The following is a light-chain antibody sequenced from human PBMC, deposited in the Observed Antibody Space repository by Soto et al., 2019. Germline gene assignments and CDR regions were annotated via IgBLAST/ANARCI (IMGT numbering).Light chain of an antibody. CDR1: RDIAKY. J-gene: IGKJ4*01. V-gene: IGKV1-27*01. Sequence: DTQMTQSPSPLSASVGDRVTISCRASRDIAKYLAWFQQKPGKAPKLLINGASTLQSGVPSRFSGNGSGTDFTLTISRLQPEDVATYYCQKFNTAPLTFGGGTKVEV. CDR3: QKFNTAPLT. CDR2: GAS.